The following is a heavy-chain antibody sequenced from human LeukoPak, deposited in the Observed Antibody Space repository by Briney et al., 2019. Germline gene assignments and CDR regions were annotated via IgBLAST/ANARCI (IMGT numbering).Heavy chain of an antibody. CDR3: AKDMRSSMSGGFDY. V-gene: IGHV3-9*01. CDR2: ISGNSGSI. D-gene: IGHD3-10*02. J-gene: IGHJ4*02. Sequence: GGSLRLSCAASGFTFEDYAMHGVRQAPGKARGGAPGISGNSGSIGYADSVKGRFTISRDNAKNSLYLQMNSPRAEDTALYYCAKDMRSSMSGGFDYWGQGTLVTVSS. CDR1: GFTFEDYA.